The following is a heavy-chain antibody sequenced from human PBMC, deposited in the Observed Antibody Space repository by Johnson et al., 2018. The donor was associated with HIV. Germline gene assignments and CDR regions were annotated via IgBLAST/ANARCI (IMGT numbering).Heavy chain of an antibody. V-gene: IGHV3-66*01. CDR1: GFAVSSNY. J-gene: IGHJ3*02. CDR3: AREQELIGERAFDI. Sequence: VQLVESGGGLIQPGGSLRLSCAASGFAVSSNYMSWVRQAPGQGLEWVSVIYSGGSTYYADSVKGRFTISRDNSKNTLYLQLNSLRAEDTAVYYCAREQELIGERAFDIWGQGTMVTVSS. CDR2: IYSGGST. D-gene: IGHD6-13*01.